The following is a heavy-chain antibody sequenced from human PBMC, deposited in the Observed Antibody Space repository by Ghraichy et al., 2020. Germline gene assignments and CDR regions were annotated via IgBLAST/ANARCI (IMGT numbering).Heavy chain of an antibody. CDR3: ARDPYGDYKYGGTDH. CDR1: GFTFSRHW. Sequence: SCAASGFTFSRHWMSWVRQAPGKGLEWVASIKSDGSDSFYADSVKGRFTISRDNAKNSVSLEMNSLRVEDTAVYYCARDPYGDYKYGGTDHWGQGTLLSVSS. V-gene: IGHV3-7*01. D-gene: IGHD4-17*01. CDR2: IKSDGSDS. J-gene: IGHJ4*02.